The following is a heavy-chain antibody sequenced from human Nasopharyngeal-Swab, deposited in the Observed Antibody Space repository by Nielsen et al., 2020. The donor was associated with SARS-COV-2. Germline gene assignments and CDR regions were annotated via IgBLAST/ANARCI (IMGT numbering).Heavy chain of an antibody. CDR1: GYTFSNYA. Sequence: ASVKVSCKASGYTFSNYAINWVRQATGQGLEWMGWMNTNSGNPDYAQKFQVRITMTRDTSITTAYLELSSLRSEDTAVYYCARRRSSRAAADSWGQGALLTVSS. V-gene: IGHV1-8*01. J-gene: IGHJ4*02. D-gene: IGHD6-13*01. CDR3: ARRRSSRAAADS. CDR2: MNTNSGNP.